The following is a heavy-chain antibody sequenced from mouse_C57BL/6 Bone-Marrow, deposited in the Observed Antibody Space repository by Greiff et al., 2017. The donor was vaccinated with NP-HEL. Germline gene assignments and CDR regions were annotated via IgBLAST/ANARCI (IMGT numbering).Heavy chain of an antibody. Sequence: QVQLKQPGAELVRPGTSVKLSCKASGYTFTSYWMHWVKQRPGQGLEWIGVIDPSDSYTNYNQKFKGKATLTVDTSSSTAYMQLSSLTSEDSAVYYCARGRSWFAYWGQGTLVTVSA. CDR3: ARGRSWFAY. V-gene: IGHV1-59*01. J-gene: IGHJ3*01. CDR2: IDPSDSYT. CDR1: GYTFTSYW.